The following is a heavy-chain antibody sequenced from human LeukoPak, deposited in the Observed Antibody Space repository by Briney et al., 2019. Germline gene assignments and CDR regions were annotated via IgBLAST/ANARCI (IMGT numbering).Heavy chain of an antibody. D-gene: IGHD3-10*01. V-gene: IGHV4-34*01. CDR1: GGSFSGYY. J-gene: IGHJ6*03. CDR3: AKRGSGFYYYYYYMDV. Sequence: PSETLSLTCAVYGGSFSGYYWSWIRQPPAKGLEWIGEINHSGSTNYNPSLKSRVTISVDTSKNQFSLKLSSVTAADTAVYYCAKRGSGFYYYYYYMDVWGKGTTVTVSS. CDR2: INHSGST.